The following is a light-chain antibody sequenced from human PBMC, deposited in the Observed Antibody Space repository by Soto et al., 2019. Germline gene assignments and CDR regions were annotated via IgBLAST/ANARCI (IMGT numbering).Light chain of an antibody. J-gene: IGKJ5*01. CDR1: QSVSSSY. V-gene: IGKV3-20*01. CDR3: QQYGSSPTIS. Sequence: IALKQSAGTLSLSQGERATLPWRDSQSVSSSYLAWHQQPPGQARRLIIYGASRRATGIPDRFSSSVSATDFTLTTSRLETEDFAVYDGQQYGSSPTISFGQGTRLEIK. CDR2: GAS.